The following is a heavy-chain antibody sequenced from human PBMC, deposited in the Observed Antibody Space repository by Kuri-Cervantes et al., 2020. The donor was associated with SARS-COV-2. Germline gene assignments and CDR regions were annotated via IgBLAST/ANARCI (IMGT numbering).Heavy chain of an antibody. J-gene: IGHJ4*02. Sequence: GGSLRLSCAASGFTFSSSWMHWVCQAPEKGLEWVADIKCDGSEKYYVDSVKGRLTISRDNAKNSLYLQVNSLRAEDTAVYYCARDSSGYYRLDYWGQGTLVTVSS. CDR1: GFTFSSSW. V-gene: IGHV3-52*01. CDR2: IKCDGSEK. D-gene: IGHD3-22*01. CDR3: ARDSSGYYRLDY.